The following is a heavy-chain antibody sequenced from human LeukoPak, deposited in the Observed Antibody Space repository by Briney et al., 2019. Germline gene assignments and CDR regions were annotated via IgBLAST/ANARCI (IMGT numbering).Heavy chain of an antibody. Sequence: GGSLRLSCAASGFTFSSYSMNWVRQAPGKGLEWVSYTSSSSSTIYYADSVKGRFTISRDNAKNSLYLQMNSLRAEDTAVYYCARDPDSESSETYYDFWSGQNWFDPWGQGTLVTVSS. J-gene: IGHJ5*02. V-gene: IGHV3-48*01. CDR2: TSSSSSTI. D-gene: IGHD3-3*01. CDR3: ARDPDSESSETYYDFWSGQNWFDP. CDR1: GFTFSSYS.